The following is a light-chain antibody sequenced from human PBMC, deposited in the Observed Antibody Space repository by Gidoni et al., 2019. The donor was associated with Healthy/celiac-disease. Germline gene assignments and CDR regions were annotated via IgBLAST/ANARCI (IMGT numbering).Light chain of an antibody. Sequence: QSVLTQPPSVSGAPGKRVTHSCTGSSSNIGAGYDVHWYQQLPGTAPKLLIYGTSDRLSGVPDRFSGSKSGTSASLAITGLQAEDEADYYCQSYDSSLIGSVFVTGTKVTVL. V-gene: IGLV1-40*01. CDR1: SSNIGAGYD. CDR2: GTS. J-gene: IGLJ1*01. CDR3: QSYDSSLIGSV.